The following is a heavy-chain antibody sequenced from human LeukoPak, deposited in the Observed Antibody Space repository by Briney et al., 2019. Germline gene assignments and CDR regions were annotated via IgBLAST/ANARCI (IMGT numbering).Heavy chain of an antibody. D-gene: IGHD3-10*01. CDR1: GGSISSYY. CDR3: ARQPRSYYYGSGSLDYYYYMDV. J-gene: IGHJ6*03. CDR2: IYYSGST. Sequence: SETLSLTCTVSGGSISSYYWSWTRQPPGKGLEWIGYIYYSGSTNYNPSLKSRVTISVDTSKNQFSLKLSSVTAADTAVYYCARQPRSYYYGSGSLDYYYYMDVWGKGTTVTVSS. V-gene: IGHV4-59*01.